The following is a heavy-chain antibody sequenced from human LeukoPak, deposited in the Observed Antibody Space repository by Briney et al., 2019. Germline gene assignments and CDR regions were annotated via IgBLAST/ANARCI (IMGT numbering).Heavy chain of an antibody. J-gene: IGHJ4*02. V-gene: IGHV3-23*01. CDR3: AKRGVVIRVILVGFHREAYYFDS. Sequence: GGSLRLSCAVSGITLSNYSMSWVRQAPGKGLEWVSGISGSGGVTNYADSVKGRFTISRDTPKNTLYLEMNSLRADDPAVYFCAKRGVVIRVILVGFHREAYYFDSWGQGALVTVSS. D-gene: IGHD3-22*01. CDR2: ISGSGGVT. CDR1: GITLSNYS.